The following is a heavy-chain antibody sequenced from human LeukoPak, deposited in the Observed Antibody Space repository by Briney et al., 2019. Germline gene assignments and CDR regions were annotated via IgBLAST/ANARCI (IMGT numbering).Heavy chain of an antibody. CDR3: ARLGEKADFDY. CDR2: IKQDGSEK. Sequence: PGGSLRLSCAASGFTFSSYWMSWVRQAPGKGLEWVANIKQDGSEKYYVDSVKGRFTMSRDNAKNSLYLQLNSLRAEDTAVYYCARLGEKADFDYWGQGTLATVSS. D-gene: IGHD3-16*01. CDR1: GFTFSSYW. V-gene: IGHV3-7*01. J-gene: IGHJ4*02.